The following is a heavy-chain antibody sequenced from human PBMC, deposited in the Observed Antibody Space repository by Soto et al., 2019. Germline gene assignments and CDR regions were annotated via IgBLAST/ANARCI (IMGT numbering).Heavy chain of an antibody. Sequence: PGGSLRLSCAASGFTFKSFAMHWVRQAPGKGLEWVAFISDDGSNQYFADSVTGRCTISRDNSENTVSLQIGSLRPGDTAVYYCAKDLYSGSYSSYDFHQWGQCIWVTVS. J-gene: IGHJ1*01. CDR1: GFTFKSFA. D-gene: IGHD1-26*01. CDR3: AKDLYSGSYSSYDFHQ. V-gene: IGHV3-30*18. CDR2: ISDDGSNQ.